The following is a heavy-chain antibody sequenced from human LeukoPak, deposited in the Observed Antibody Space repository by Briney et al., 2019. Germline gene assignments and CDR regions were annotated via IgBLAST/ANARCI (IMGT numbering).Heavy chain of an antibody. V-gene: IGHV3-30*02. Sequence: SGGSLRLSCAASGFTVSSYGMHWVRQAPGKGLEWVAFIRYDGSNKYYADSGKGRFTISRDNSKNTLYLQMNSLRAEDTAVYYCAKDLVVVVPALFDYWGQGTLVTVSS. CDR1: GFTVSSYG. D-gene: IGHD2-2*01. J-gene: IGHJ4*02. CDR2: IRYDGSNK. CDR3: AKDLVVVVPALFDY.